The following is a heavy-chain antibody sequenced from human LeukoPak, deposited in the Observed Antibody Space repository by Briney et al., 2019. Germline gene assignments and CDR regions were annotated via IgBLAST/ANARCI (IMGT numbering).Heavy chain of an antibody. CDR1: GGSITTGGYS. V-gene: IGHV4-61*02. Sequence: SETLSLTCCVSGGSITTGGYSWTWIRQSAEKGLEWIGRISTRGSTTYNPSLESRVSISLDTSKNQFSLKLNSVTAADTAVYYCAKSFWISGWYVGFDSWGQGTLVTVSS. D-gene: IGHD6-19*01. CDR3: AKSFWISGWYVGFDS. J-gene: IGHJ4*02. CDR2: ISTRGST.